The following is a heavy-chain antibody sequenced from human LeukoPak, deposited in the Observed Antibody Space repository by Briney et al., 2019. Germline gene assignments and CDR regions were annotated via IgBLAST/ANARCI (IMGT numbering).Heavy chain of an antibody. Sequence: SETLSLTCTVSGGSISSYYWSWIRQPAGRGLEWIGRIYTSGSTNYNPSLKSRVTMSVDTSKNQFSLKLSSVTAADTAVYYCARDSGGSYYYYYYYMDVWGKGTTVTVSS. CDR3: ARDSGGSYYYYYYYMDV. CDR1: GGSISSYY. J-gene: IGHJ6*03. D-gene: IGHD1-26*01. V-gene: IGHV4-4*07. CDR2: IYTSGST.